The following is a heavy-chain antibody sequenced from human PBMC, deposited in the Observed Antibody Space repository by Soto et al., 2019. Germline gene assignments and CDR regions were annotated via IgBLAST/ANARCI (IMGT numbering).Heavy chain of an antibody. J-gene: IGHJ6*02. D-gene: IGHD6-19*01. Sequence: QVQLVESGGGVVQPGRSLRLSCAASGFTFSSYAMHWVRQAPGKGLEWMAVISYDGSIKYYADSVKGRFTISRDNSKNTRYVQMTSLRAEDTAVYYCARDRAVAGPFDYYGMEVWGQGTTVTVSS. V-gene: IGHV3-30-3*01. CDR2: ISYDGSIK. CDR3: ARDRAVAGPFDYYGMEV. CDR1: GFTFSSYA.